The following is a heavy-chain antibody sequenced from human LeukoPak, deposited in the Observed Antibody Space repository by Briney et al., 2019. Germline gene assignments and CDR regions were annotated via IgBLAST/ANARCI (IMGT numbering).Heavy chain of an antibody. CDR1: GFTFDDYA. CDR2: INSDGSST. CDR3: AKDSKPSYSSSWNYFDS. Sequence: PGGSLRLSCAVSGFTFDDYAMHWVRHAPGKGLEWVSLINSDGSSTNYADSVKGRFTISRDNSKNSLYLQMNSLRTEDTALYYCAKDSKPSYSSSWNYFDSWGQGTLVTVSS. J-gene: IGHJ4*02. D-gene: IGHD6-13*01. V-gene: IGHV3-43D*03.